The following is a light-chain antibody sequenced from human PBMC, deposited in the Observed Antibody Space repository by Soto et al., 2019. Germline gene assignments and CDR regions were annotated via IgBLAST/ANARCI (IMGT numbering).Light chain of an antibody. Sequence: DNQMTQSPSALSASVGDRVTITCRASQGIGNSLAWYQQKLGKVPQLLLYAASTVQSGVTSRFSGSGSGTDFTLTISSLQPADIATYYCQKYDRVPWTFGQGTKVEIK. J-gene: IGKJ1*01. CDR2: AAS. V-gene: IGKV1-27*01. CDR3: QKYDRVPWT. CDR1: QGIGNS.